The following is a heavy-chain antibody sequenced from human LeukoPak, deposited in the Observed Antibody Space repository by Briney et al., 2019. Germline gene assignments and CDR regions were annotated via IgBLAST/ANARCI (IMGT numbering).Heavy chain of an antibody. CDR2: ISYDGSNK. D-gene: IGHD1-26*01. Sequence: GGSLRLSCAASGFTFSSYGMHWVRQAPGKGLEWVAVISYDGSNKYYADSVKGRFTISRDNSKNTLYLQMNSLRAEDTAVYYCARGGWELVPFDRWGQGTLVTVSS. J-gene: IGHJ4*02. V-gene: IGHV3-30*03. CDR1: GFTFSSYG. CDR3: ARGGWELVPFDR.